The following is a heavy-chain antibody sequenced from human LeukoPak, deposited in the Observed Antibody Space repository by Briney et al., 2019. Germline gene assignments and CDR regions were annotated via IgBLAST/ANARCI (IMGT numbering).Heavy chain of an antibody. CDR3: ARHYSPIGVVPDY. Sequence: GESLKISCQGSGYIITHYWIGWVRQMPGKGLEWMGIIYPGDSDTRYSPSFQGQVTISADKSISTAYLQWSSLKASDTAMYYCARHYSPIGVVPDYWGQGTLVTVSS. J-gene: IGHJ4*02. CDR2: IYPGDSDT. V-gene: IGHV5-51*01. D-gene: IGHD3-22*01. CDR1: GYIITHYW.